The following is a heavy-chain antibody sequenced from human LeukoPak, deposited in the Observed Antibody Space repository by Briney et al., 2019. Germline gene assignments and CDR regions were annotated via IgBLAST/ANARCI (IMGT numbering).Heavy chain of an antibody. J-gene: IGHJ6*02. CDR2: ISYDGSNK. CDR1: GFTFSSYG. D-gene: IGHD2/OR15-2a*01. V-gene: IGHV3-30*03. Sequence: GALRLSCAASGFTFSSYGMHWVRQAPGKGLEWVAVISYDGSNKYYADSVKGRFTISRDNSKNTLYLQMNSLRAEDTAVYYCTRGISYTMNIWGQGTTVTVSS. CDR3: TRGISYTMNI.